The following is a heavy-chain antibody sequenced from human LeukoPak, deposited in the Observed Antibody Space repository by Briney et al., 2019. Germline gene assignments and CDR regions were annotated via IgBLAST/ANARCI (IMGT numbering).Heavy chain of an antibody. Sequence: GRSLRLSCAASGFTFSSYGMHWVRQAPGKGLEWVAVIWYDGSNKYYADSVKGRFTISRDNSKNTLYLQMNSLRADDTAVYYCAKDRPLNWGYYFDSWGRGTLVTVSS. CDR2: IWYDGSNK. CDR1: GFTFSSYG. J-gene: IGHJ4*02. V-gene: IGHV3-33*06. CDR3: AKDRPLNWGYYFDS. D-gene: IGHD7-27*01.